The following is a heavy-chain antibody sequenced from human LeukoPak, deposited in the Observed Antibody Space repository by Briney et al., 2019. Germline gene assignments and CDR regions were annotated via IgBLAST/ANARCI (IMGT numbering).Heavy chain of an antibody. Sequence: ASVKVSCKASGYTFTGYYMHWVRQAPGQGLEWMGWINLNSGGTNYAQKFQGRVTMTRDTSISTAYMELSRLRSDDTAVYYCARDPSGSYYPYFDYWGQGTLVTVSS. CDR2: INLNSGGT. J-gene: IGHJ4*02. D-gene: IGHD1-26*01. CDR3: ARDPSGSYYPYFDY. V-gene: IGHV1-2*02. CDR1: GYTFTGYY.